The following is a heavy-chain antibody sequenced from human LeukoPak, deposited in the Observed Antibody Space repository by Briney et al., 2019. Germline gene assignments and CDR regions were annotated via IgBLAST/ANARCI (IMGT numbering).Heavy chain of an antibody. J-gene: IGHJ4*02. V-gene: IGHV4-59*08. Sequence: SESLSLTCTVSGGSISSYYWSWIRQPPGKGLEGRGYIYYSGSTNYNPSLKSRVNTSVGTSKDHFSLKLSSVTAADTAVYYCAGHDPARPYFDYWGQGTLVTVSS. CDR2: IYYSGST. CDR3: AGHDPARPYFDY. CDR1: GGSISSYY. D-gene: IGHD5-18*01.